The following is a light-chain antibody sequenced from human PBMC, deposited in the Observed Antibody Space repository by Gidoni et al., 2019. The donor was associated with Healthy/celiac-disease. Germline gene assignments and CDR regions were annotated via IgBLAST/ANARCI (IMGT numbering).Light chain of an antibody. CDR1: QSFSSY. V-gene: IGKV3-11*01. CDR2: DAS. CDR3: QQRSNWPPIT. Sequence: ELVLTQSPATLSLSPGERATLSCRASQSFSSYLAWYQQKPGQAPRLLIYDASNRATGIPARFSGSGSGTDFTLTISSLEPEDFAVYYCQQRSNWPPITFGQGTRLEIK. J-gene: IGKJ5*01.